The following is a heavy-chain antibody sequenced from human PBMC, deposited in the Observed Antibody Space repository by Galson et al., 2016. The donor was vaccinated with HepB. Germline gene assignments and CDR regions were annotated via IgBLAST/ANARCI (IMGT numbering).Heavy chain of an antibody. CDR1: GASVRSGSHY. CDR3: ASPYGDYDDDAFDI. J-gene: IGHJ3*02. D-gene: IGHD4-17*01. Sequence: SETLSLTCTVSGASVRSGSHYWNWIRQPPGKGLEWIGYIQIYYSGSTNYNPSLKSRVTISVDTSKNQFSLKLTSVTAADTAVYYCASPYGDYDDDAFDIWGQGTMVTVSS. CDR2: IQIYYSGST. V-gene: IGHV4-61*01.